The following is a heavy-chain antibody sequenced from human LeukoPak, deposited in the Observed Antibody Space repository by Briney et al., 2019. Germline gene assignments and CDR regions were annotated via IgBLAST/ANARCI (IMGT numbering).Heavy chain of an antibody. D-gene: IGHD5-24*01. Sequence: SGTLSLTCTVSGFSISSPSWNWIRQPPGKGLEWIGRIYNGGATNYNPSVKGRVTISIDKSKNQVSLQVSSVTATDTAEYYCAGRAVQMAAIREDNWLDPWGQGTLVTVSS. V-gene: IGHV4-4*09. CDR1: GFSISSPS. J-gene: IGHJ5*02. CDR3: AGRAVQMAAIREDNWLDP. CDR2: IYNGGAT.